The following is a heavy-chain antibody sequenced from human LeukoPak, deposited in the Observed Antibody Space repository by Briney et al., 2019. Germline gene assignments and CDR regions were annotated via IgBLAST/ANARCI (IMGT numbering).Heavy chain of an antibody. CDR2: IYYSGST. Sequence: SETPSLTCTVSGGSISSFYWNWIRQPPGKGLEWIGYIYYSGSTNYNPSLKSRVTISVDMSKNQFSLRLSSVTAADTAVYYCARENGAFDIWGQGTMVTVSS. CDR1: GGSISSFY. J-gene: IGHJ3*02. V-gene: IGHV4-59*01. CDR3: ARENGAFDI. D-gene: IGHD2-8*01.